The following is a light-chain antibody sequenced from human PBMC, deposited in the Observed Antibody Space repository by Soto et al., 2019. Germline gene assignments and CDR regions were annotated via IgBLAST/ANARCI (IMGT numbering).Light chain of an antibody. CDR1: QSISSW. CDR3: KQYNSYSPT. CDR2: KAS. V-gene: IGKV1-5*03. Sequence: DIQITQSASTLLAYVGYRVKPSLRSIQSISSWLAWYQQKPGKARKLLIYKASALESGVRSRFSGSGSGTEFTLTIDSLQTDDFAICYCKQYNSYSPTFGPWTKVDIK. J-gene: IGKJ1*01.